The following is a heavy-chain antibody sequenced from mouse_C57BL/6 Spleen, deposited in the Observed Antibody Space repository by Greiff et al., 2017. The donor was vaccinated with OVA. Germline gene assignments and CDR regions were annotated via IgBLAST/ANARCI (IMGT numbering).Heavy chain of an antibody. J-gene: IGHJ1*03. CDR2: INPDSSTI. CDR3: ASFLYDGDWYFDV. Sequence: GVDFSRYWMSWVRRAPGKGLEWIGEINPDSSTINYAPSLKDKFIISRDNAKNTLYLQMSKVRSEDTALYYCASFLYDGDWYFDVWGTGTTVTVSS. CDR1: GVDFSRYW. V-gene: IGHV4-1*01. D-gene: IGHD2-12*01.